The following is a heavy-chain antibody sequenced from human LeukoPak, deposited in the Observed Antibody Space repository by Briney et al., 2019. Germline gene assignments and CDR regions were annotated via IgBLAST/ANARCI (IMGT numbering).Heavy chain of an antibody. V-gene: IGHV4-30-4*01. CDR1: GGSISSGDYY. CDR3: ARDFFKYGSGSFHDY. J-gene: IGHJ4*02. D-gene: IGHD3-10*01. CDR2: IYYSGST. Sequence: SETLSLTCTVSGGSISSGDYYWSWIRQPPGKGLEWIGYIYYSGSTYYNPSLKSRVTISVDTSKNQLSLKLTSVTAADTAVYYCARDFFKYGSGSFHDYWGQGTLVTVSS.